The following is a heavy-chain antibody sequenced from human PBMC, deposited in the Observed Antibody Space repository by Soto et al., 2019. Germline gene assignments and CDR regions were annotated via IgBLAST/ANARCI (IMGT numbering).Heavy chain of an antibody. CDR1: GFTFSSYA. D-gene: IGHD2-2*01. V-gene: IGHV3-23*01. Sequence: GGSLRLSCAASGFTFSSYAMSWVRQAPGKGLECVSAISGSGGSTYYADSVKGRFTISRDNSKNTLYLQMNSLRAEDTAVYYCAKGDSVVVVPAASDYWGQGTLVTVSS. CDR3: AKGDSVVVVPAASDY. J-gene: IGHJ4*02. CDR2: ISGSGGST.